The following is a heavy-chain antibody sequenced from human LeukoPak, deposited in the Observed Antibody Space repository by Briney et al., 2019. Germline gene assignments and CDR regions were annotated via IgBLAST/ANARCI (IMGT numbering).Heavy chain of an antibody. CDR3: ASRNPVYCSSTSCYEGDLNWFDP. CDR2: INHSGST. CDR1: GGSFSGYY. J-gene: IGHJ5*02. Sequence: SETLSLTCAVYGGSFSGYYWSWIRQPPGKGLEWIGEINHSGSTNYNPSLKSRVTISVDTSKNQFSLKLSSVTAADTAVYYCASRNPVYCSSTSCYEGDLNWFDPWGQGTLVTVSS. D-gene: IGHD2-2*01. V-gene: IGHV4-34*01.